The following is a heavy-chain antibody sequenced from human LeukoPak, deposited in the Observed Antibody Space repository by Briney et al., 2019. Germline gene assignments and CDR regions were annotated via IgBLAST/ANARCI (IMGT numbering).Heavy chain of an antibody. D-gene: IGHD6-19*01. CDR2: ISTSSSYI. CDR1: GFTFSSYN. Sequence: GGSLRLSCAASGFTFSSYNMNWVRQAPGKGLEWVSTISTSSSYIYYADSVKGRFTISRDNGKNSLYLQMSSLRAEDTAVYYCARSKVAGTSDYWGQGTPVAVSS. V-gene: IGHV3-21*01. J-gene: IGHJ4*02. CDR3: ARSKVAGTSDY.